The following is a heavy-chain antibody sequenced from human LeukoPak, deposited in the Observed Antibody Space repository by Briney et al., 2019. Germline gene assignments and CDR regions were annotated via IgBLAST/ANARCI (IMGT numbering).Heavy chain of an antibody. CDR3: ARGSALRYFDWLWDY. CDR2: INHSGST. J-gene: IGHJ4*02. V-gene: IGHV4-34*01. CDR1: GGSISSYY. Sequence: SETLSLTCTVSGGSISSYYWSRIRQPPGKGLEWIGEINHSGSTNYNPSLKSRVTISVDTSKNQFSLKLSSVTAADTAVYYCARGSALRYFDWLWDYWGQGTLVTVSS. D-gene: IGHD3-9*01.